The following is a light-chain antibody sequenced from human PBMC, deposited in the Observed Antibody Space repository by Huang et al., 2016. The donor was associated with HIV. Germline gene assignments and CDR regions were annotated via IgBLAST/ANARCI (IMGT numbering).Light chain of an antibody. V-gene: IGKV3-15*01. CDR3: HQYNEWPIT. J-gene: IGKJ3*01. CDR1: KSVSTN. CDR2: GAS. Sequence: ETVMTQSPATLSASPVKSATLSCRSSKSVSTNLAWYQPNPGQAPRLLIYGASTRAPGIPVRFRGSGSGTEFTLTISDLQSEDFAVYFCHQYNEWPITFGPGTKVDI.